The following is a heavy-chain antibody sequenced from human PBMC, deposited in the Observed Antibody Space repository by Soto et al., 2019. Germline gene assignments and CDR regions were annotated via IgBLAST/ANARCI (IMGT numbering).Heavy chain of an antibody. CDR1: GGSISSYY. J-gene: IGHJ4*02. V-gene: IGHV4-59*01. CDR3: AKESTVGSPGDYFDS. D-gene: IGHD1-26*01. CDR2: IYYSGDT. Sequence: SETLSLTCTVSGGSISSYYWSWIRQPPGKGLEWIGYIYYSGDTNYNPSLKSRVIISLDTSKNQFSLKLSSVTAADTAVYYCAKESTVGSPGDYFDSWGQGTLVTVSS.